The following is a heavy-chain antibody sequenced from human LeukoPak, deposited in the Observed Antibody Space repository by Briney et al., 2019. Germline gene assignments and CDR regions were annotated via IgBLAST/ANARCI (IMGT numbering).Heavy chain of an antibody. CDR1: GGSFSGYY. D-gene: IGHD3-22*01. Sequence: SETLSLTCAVYGGSFSGYYWSWIRQPPGKGLGWIGEINHSGSTNYNPSLKSRVTISVDTSKNQFSLKLSSVTAADTAVYYCAGSGYYSDAFDIWGQGTMVTVSS. CDR2: INHSGST. V-gene: IGHV4-34*01. J-gene: IGHJ3*02. CDR3: AGSGYYSDAFDI.